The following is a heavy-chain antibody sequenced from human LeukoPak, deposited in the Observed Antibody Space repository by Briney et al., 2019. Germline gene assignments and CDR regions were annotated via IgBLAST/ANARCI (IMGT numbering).Heavy chain of an antibody. CDR1: GGSISSYY. J-gene: IGHJ4*02. CDR2: IYYSGST. CDR3: ARDASLYCSGDDCYWAFDH. D-gene: IGHD2-15*01. V-gene: IGHV4-39*02. Sequence: SETLSLTCTVSGGSISSYYWGWIRQPPGKGLEWIGSIYYSGSTYYNPSLKSRVTISVDTSKNQFSLKLSSVTAADTAVYYCARDASLYCSGDDCYWAFDHWGQGTLVTVSS.